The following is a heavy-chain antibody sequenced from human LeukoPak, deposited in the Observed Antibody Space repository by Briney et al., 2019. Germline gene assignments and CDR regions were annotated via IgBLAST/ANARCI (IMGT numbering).Heavy chain of an antibody. V-gene: IGHV3-48*03. CDR3: SRQAYYYVSSGYYLVDY. Sequence: SGGSLRLSCAASGFTFKGYEMNWVRQAPGKGLEWVSYISSSGSTIYYADSVKGRFTISRDNAKNSLYLQMNSLRAEDTAVYCCSRQAYYYVSSGYYLVDYWGQGTLVTVSS. D-gene: IGHD3-22*01. CDR1: GFTFKGYE. J-gene: IGHJ4*02. CDR2: ISSSGSTI.